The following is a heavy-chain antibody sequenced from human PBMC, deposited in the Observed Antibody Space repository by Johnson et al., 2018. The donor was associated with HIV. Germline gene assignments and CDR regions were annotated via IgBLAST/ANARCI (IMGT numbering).Heavy chain of an antibody. V-gene: IGHV3-11*04. CDR3: ARVTKYYFDSSVDAFDI. J-gene: IGHJ3*02. D-gene: IGHD3-22*01. Sequence: QVQLVESGGGLVKPGASLRLSCAASGFTFSDYYMSWIRQAPGKGLEWVSYISESGTTIYYADSVKGRFTISRDNAKNSLYLQMNSRRAEDTAVYFCARVTKYYFDSSVDAFDIWGQGTVVTVSS. CDR1: GFTFSDYY. CDR2: ISESGTTI.